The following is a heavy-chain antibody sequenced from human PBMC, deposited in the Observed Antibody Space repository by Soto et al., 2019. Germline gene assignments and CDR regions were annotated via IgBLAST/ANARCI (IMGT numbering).Heavy chain of an antibody. D-gene: IGHD2-15*01. J-gene: IGHJ4*02. CDR3: AVVGADI. V-gene: IGHV3-30-3*01. CDR1: VFSFTKYI. Sequence: WWSLRLSCSASVFSFTKYIMHWVRQAPGKGLEWVAAILYDGSKTYYADSVKGRFTISRDSSKNTLYLQMNSLSAEDTAVYYCAVVGADIWGQGTLVTVSS. CDR2: ILYDGSKT.